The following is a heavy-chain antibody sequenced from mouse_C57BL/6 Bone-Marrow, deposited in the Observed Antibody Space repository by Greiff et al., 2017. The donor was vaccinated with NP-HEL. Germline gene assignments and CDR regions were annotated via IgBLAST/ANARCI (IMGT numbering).Heavy chain of an antibody. CDR1: GYTFTSYW. V-gene: IGHV1-74*01. CDR2: IHPSDSDT. CDR3: ASPLLFWFAY. D-gene: IGHD1-1*01. Sequence: QVQLKESGPELVKPGASVKIPCKASGYTFTSYWMHWVKQRPGQGLEWIGRIHPSDSDTNYNQKFKGKATLTVDKSSSTAYMQLSSLTSEDSAVYYCASPLLFWFAYWGQGTLVTVSA. J-gene: IGHJ3*01.